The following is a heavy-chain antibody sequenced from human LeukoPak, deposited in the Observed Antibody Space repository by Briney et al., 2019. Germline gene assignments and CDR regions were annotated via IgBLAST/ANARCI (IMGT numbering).Heavy chain of an antibody. CDR1: GLTFSSYW. Sequence: GGSLRLSCAASGLTFSSYWMTWVRQAPGKGLEWVANIKQDGSEKYYVDSVKGRFTISRDNAENSLYLQMNSLRAEDTAVYYCARDRGGGDFWSGYHDAFDIWGQGTMVTVSS. J-gene: IGHJ3*02. CDR3: ARDRGGGDFWSGYHDAFDI. D-gene: IGHD3-3*01. CDR2: IKQDGSEK. V-gene: IGHV3-7*01.